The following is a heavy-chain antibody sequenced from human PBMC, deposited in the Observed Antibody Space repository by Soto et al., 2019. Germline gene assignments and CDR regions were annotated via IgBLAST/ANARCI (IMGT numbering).Heavy chain of an antibody. CDR1: GFPFNTYA. Sequence: VGSLRLSCAASGFPFNTYAMSWVRQAPGKGPEWVSAISESGDNAFYADSVQGRFTISRDNSYNILYLQMNSLRAEDTALYFCAKGGYIYGLDPWGQGTLVTVSS. V-gene: IGHV3-23*01. CDR2: ISESGDNA. J-gene: IGHJ5*02. D-gene: IGHD5-18*01. CDR3: AKGGYIYGLDP.